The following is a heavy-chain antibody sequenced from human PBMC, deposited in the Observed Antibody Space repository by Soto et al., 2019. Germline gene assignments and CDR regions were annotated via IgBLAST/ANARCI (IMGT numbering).Heavy chain of an antibody. CDR1: GYTFTGYY. CDR2: INPNSGGT. V-gene: IGHV1-2*02. Sequence: GASVKVSCKASGYTFTGYYMHWVRQAPGQGLEWMGWINPNSGGTNYAQKFQGRVTMTRDTSISTAYMELSRLRSDETAVYYCAISGAGRPRSHDYYYYGMDVWGQGTTVTVSS. J-gene: IGHJ6*02. D-gene: IGHD3-10*01. CDR3: AISGAGRPRSHDYYYYGMDV.